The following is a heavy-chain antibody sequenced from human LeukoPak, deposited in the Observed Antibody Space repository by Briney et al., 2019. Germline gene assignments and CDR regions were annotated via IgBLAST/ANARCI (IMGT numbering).Heavy chain of an antibody. CDR1: GFTVSSYG. Sequence: GGSLRLSCAASGFTVSSYGMHWVRQAPGKGLEWVAVVWDDGSSQNYADSVKGRFTISGDNSKNLVFLQMNSLRAEDTAVYYCAKDQWNPDFWGQGTLVSVSS. CDR2: VWDDGSSQ. CDR3: AKDQWNPDF. V-gene: IGHV3-33*06. D-gene: IGHD6-19*01. J-gene: IGHJ4*02.